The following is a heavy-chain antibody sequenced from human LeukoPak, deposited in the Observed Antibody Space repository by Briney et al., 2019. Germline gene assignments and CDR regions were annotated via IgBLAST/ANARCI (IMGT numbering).Heavy chain of an antibody. Sequence: SETLSLTCTASGGSISSYYWSWIRQPPGKGLEWIGYIYYSGSTNYNPSLKSRVTISVDTSKNQFSLKLSSVTAADTAVYYCARVEASGSFRLDYWGQGTLVTVSS. V-gene: IGHV4-59*01. J-gene: IGHJ4*02. D-gene: IGHD1-26*01. CDR1: GGSISSYY. CDR3: ARVEASGSFRLDY. CDR2: IYYSGST.